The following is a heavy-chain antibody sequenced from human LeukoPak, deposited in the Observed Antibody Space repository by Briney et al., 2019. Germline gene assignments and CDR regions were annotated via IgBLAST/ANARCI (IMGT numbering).Heavy chain of an antibody. CDR2: ISSGSGYI. CDR3: ARDVLGDYDY. Sequence: GGSLRLSCAASGFTFSDYEMNWIRQAPGKGLEWVSSISSGSGYIYYADSVKGRFTISRDNAKNSLYLQMNSLRAEDTAVYYCARDVLGDYDYWGQGTLVSVSS. J-gene: IGHJ4*02. CDR1: GFTFSDYE. V-gene: IGHV3-21*01. D-gene: IGHD4-17*01.